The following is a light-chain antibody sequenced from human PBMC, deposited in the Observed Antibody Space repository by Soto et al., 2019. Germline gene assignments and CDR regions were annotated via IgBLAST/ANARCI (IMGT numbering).Light chain of an antibody. CDR1: QSITSSY. CDR2: GTF. Sequence: EIVLTQSPGILSMSPGERATVSYRASQSITSSYLAWYQQIPGQAPRLLISGTFSRATGIPDRFSGSGSGTDITLTINRLEPEDFAVYYCQQYGSPLWTFGQGTKVEIK. J-gene: IGKJ1*01. CDR3: QQYGSPLWT. V-gene: IGKV3-20*01.